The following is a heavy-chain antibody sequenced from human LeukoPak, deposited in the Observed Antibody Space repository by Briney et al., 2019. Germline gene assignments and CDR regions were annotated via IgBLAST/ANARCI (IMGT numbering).Heavy chain of an antibody. CDR3: TTDPTQYSSSFPPPKDAFDI. V-gene: IGHV3-15*01. Sequence: GGSLRLSCAASGFTFSNAWMSWVRQAPGKGLEWVGRIKSKTDGGTTDYAAPVKGRFTISRDDSKNTLYLQMNSLKTEDTAVYYCTTDPTQYSSSFPPPKDAFDIWGQGTMVTVSS. D-gene: IGHD6-13*01. CDR1: GFTFSNAW. CDR2: IKSKTDGGTT. J-gene: IGHJ3*02.